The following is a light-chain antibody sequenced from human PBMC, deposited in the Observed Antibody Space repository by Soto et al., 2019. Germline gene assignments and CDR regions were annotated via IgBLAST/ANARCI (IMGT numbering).Light chain of an antibody. J-gene: IGKJ1*01. CDR3: QQYGSSRWT. Sequence: EIVLTQSPGTLSLSPGERATLSCRASQSVSSSYLAWYQQKPGQAPRLLIYGASSRATGIPERFSGRGSGTAFTLTISRLEPEDLAVYYCQQYGSSRWTFGQGTKVELK. CDR2: GAS. V-gene: IGKV3-20*01. CDR1: QSVSSSY.